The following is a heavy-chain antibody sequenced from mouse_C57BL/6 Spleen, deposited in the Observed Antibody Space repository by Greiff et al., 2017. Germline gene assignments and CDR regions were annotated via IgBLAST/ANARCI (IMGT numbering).Heavy chain of an antibody. J-gene: IGHJ4*01. Sequence: QVQLHQPGAELVKPGASVKLSCKASGYTFTSYWMQWVKQRPGQGLEWIGEIDPSDSYTNYNQKFKGKATLTVDTSSSTAYMQLSSLTSEDSAVYYCAITVVATRYYAMDYWGQGTSVTVSS. CDR3: AITVVATRYYAMDY. CDR1: GYTFTSYW. D-gene: IGHD1-1*01. V-gene: IGHV1-50*01. CDR2: IDPSDSYT.